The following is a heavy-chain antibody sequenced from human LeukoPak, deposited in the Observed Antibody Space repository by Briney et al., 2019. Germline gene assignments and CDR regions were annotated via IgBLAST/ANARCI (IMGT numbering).Heavy chain of an antibody. V-gene: IGHV3-49*04. CDR3: TRSLDVWGSYRSGAFDI. D-gene: IGHD3-16*02. CDR2: IRSKAYGGTT. CDR1: GFTFGDYA. Sequence: GGSLRLSCTASGFTFGDYAMSWVRQAPGKGLEWVGFIRSKAYGGTTEYAASVKGRFTISRDDSKSIAYLQMNSLKTEDTAVYYCTRSLDVWGSYRSGAFDIWGQGTMVTVSS. J-gene: IGHJ3*02.